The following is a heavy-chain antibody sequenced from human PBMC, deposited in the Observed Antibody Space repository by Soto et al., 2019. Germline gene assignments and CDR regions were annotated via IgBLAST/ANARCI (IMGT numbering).Heavy chain of an antibody. Sequence: EVQLVESGGGLVQPGGSLKLSCAASGFTFSGSAMHWVRKASGKGLEWVGRIRSKANSYATAYAASVKGRFTISRDDSKNTAYLQMNSLKTEDTAVYYCTRPKTGDGNYWGQGTLVTVSS. CDR2: IRSKANSYAT. CDR3: TRPKTGDGNY. J-gene: IGHJ4*02. V-gene: IGHV3-73*01. D-gene: IGHD7-27*01. CDR1: GFTFSGSA.